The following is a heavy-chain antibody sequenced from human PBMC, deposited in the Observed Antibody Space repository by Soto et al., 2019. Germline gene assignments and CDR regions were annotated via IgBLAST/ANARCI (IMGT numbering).Heavy chain of an antibody. CDR1: GGSFSGYY. CDR3: AKPYGDYPFDY. D-gene: IGHD4-17*01. Sequence: LSLTCAVYGGSFSGYYWSWVRQPPGKGLEWIGDITDSGSTHYNPSLKSRVTMSVDTSKSQFSLKLSSVTAADTAVYYCAKPYGDYPFDYWGQGXLVTVSS. V-gene: IGHV4-34*01. J-gene: IGHJ4*02. CDR2: ITDSGST.